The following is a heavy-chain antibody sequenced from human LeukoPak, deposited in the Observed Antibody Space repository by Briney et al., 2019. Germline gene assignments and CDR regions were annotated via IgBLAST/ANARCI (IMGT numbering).Heavy chain of an antibody. CDR1: GFTFSSYS. V-gene: IGHV3-48*04. Sequence: GGSLRLSCAASGFTFSSYSMNWVRQAPGKGLEWVSYISSSSSTIYYADSVKGRFTISRDNAKNSLYLQMNSLRAEDTAVYYCARETPGAFDYWGQGTLVTVSS. J-gene: IGHJ4*02. CDR2: ISSSSSTI. CDR3: ARETPGAFDY.